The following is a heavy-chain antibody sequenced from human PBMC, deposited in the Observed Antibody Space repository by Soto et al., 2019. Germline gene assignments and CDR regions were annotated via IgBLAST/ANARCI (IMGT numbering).Heavy chain of an antibody. CDR2: ISGYNGKT. Sequence: QVQLVQSGGEVKKPGASVKVSCKASGYTFTSYGISWVRQAPGQGLEWMGWISGYNGKTNYAQKVQDRVTMTTDTTTSPVYMELRSLRSDDTAVYYCAREGDVPYYYYGMDGWGQGPTVTVSS. V-gene: IGHV1-18*01. D-gene: IGHD2-21*02. J-gene: IGHJ6*02. CDR3: AREGDVPYYYYGMDG. CDR1: GYTFTSYG.